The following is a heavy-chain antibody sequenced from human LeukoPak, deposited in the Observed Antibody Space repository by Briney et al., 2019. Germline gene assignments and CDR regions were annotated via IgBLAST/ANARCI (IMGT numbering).Heavy chain of an antibody. V-gene: IGHV3-9*01. CDR1: GFTFDDYA. J-gene: IGHJ4*02. CDR2: ISWNSGSI. CDR3: AKANHPRLGYSYGYYFDY. Sequence: PGGSLRLSCAASGFTFDDYAMHWVRQAPGKGLEWVSGISWNSGSIGYADSVKGRFTISRDNAKNSLYLQMNSLRAEDTALYYCAKANHPRLGYSYGYYFDYWGQGTLVTVSS. D-gene: IGHD5-18*01.